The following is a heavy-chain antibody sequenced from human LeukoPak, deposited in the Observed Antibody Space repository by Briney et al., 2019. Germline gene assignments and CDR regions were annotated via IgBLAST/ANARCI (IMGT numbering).Heavy chain of an antibody. V-gene: IGHV4-59*01. CDR3: ARGSCDYGDYYDSSGYHLFDY. J-gene: IGHJ4*02. D-gene: IGHD3-22*01. CDR1: GGSISSYY. Sequence: SETLSLTCTVSGGSISSYYWSWIRQPPGKGLEWIGYIYYSGSTNYNPSLKSRVTISVDTSKNQFSLKLSSVTAADTAVYYCARGSCDYGDYYDSSGYHLFDYWGQGTLVTVSS. CDR2: IYYSGST.